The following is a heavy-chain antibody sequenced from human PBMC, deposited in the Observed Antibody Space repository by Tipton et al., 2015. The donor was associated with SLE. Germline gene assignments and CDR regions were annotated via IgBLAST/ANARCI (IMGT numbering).Heavy chain of an antibody. Sequence: TLSLTCTVSDGSVSSGSYYWSWIRQSAGKGLEWIGYIYYSGSTNYNPSLKSRVTISVDTSKNQFSLKLSSVTAADTAVYYCARGGLGVSYYYYMDVWGKGTTVTVSS. CDR1: DGSVSSGSYY. CDR2: IYYSGST. V-gene: IGHV4-61*10. J-gene: IGHJ6*03. CDR3: ARGGLGVSYYYYMDV. D-gene: IGHD1-26*01.